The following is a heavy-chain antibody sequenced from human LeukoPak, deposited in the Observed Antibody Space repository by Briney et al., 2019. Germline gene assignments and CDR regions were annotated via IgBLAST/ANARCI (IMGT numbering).Heavy chain of an antibody. CDR1: GGSIGSSSYY. J-gene: IGHJ4*02. CDR2: IYYSGST. Sequence: SETLSLTCTVSGGSIGSSSYYWGWIRQPPGKGLEWIGSIYYSGSTYYNPSLKSRVTISVDTSKNQFSLKLSSVTAADTAVYYCARHSYRSGNFDYWGQGTLVTVSS. D-gene: IGHD5-18*01. V-gene: IGHV4-39*01. CDR3: ARHSYRSGNFDY.